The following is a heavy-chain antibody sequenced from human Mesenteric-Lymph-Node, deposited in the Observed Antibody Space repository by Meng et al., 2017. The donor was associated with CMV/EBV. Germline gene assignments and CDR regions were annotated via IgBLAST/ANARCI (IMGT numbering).Heavy chain of an antibody. CDR2: IRYDGSNK. CDR1: GFTFSSYG. V-gene: IGHV3-30*02. CDR3: ARVRIVCSSTSCYPNWFDP. Sequence: GESLKISCAASGFTFSSYGMHWVRQAPGKGLEWVAFIRYDGSNKYYADSVKGRFTISRDNSKNTVYLEMNSLRAEDTAVYYCARVRIVCSSTSCYPNWFDPWGQGAQVTVSS. D-gene: IGHD2-2*01. J-gene: IGHJ5*02.